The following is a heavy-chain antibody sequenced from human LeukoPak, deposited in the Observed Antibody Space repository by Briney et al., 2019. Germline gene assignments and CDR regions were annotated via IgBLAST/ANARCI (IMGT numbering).Heavy chain of an antibody. D-gene: IGHD1-1*01. CDR2: IRDDGSIK. V-gene: IGHV3-30*02. CDR1: GFTFSSYG. Sequence: GGSLRLSCAASGFTFSSYGMHWVRQAPGKGLEWLAFIRDDGSIKYYADSLKGQFTVSRDNSKNTLYLQMNSLRAEDTAVYYCAKTTTTLHHYYYYMDVWGKGTTVTVSS. J-gene: IGHJ6*03. CDR3: AKTTTTLHHYYYYMDV.